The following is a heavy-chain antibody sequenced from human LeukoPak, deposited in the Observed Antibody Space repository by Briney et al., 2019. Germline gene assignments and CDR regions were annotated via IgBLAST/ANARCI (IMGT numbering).Heavy chain of an antibody. CDR2: IYYSGST. J-gene: IGHJ4*02. Sequence: TSETLSLTCTVSGGSISSGDYYWGWIRQPPGKGLEWIGYIYYSGSTYYNPSLKSRVTISVDTSKNQFSLKLSSVTAADTAVYYCARANDYGDYWGQGTLVTVSS. CDR3: ARANDYGDY. CDR1: GGSISSGDYY. V-gene: IGHV4-30-4*01.